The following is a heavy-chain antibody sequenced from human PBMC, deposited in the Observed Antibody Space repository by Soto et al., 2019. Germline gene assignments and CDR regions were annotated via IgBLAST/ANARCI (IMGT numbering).Heavy chain of an antibody. Sequence: VGSLRLSCEGSGFTFSSYEMNWVRQAPGKGLEWISYISTSSGAIFYADSVKGRFTISRDNSKNTLYLQMNSLRAEDTAVYYCASNSKSGMATIIYYYYGMDVWGQGTTVTVSS. D-gene: IGHD3-10*01. CDR2: ISTSSGAI. CDR1: GFTFSSYE. J-gene: IGHJ6*02. CDR3: ASNSKSGMATIIYYYYGMDV. V-gene: IGHV3-48*01.